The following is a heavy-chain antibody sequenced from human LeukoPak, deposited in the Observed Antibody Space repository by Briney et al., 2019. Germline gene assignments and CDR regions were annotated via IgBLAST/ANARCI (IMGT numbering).Heavy chain of an antibody. CDR1: GFMFSSYA. V-gene: IGHV3-30*04. D-gene: IGHD3-10*01. CDR2: ISKDGSDE. J-gene: IGHJ4*02. Sequence: GGSLRLSCAASGFMFSSYAMTWVRQAPGKGLEWVAVISKDGSDEYYADSVKGRFTVSRDPSKNSLYLQMNNLRGEDTAVYYCARAAPVRGVTFFDYWGQGTLITVSS. CDR3: ARAAPVRGVTFFDY.